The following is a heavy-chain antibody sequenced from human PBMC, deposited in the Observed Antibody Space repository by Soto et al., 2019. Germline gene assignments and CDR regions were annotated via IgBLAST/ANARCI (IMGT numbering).Heavy chain of an antibody. J-gene: IGHJ6*02. D-gene: IGHD6-6*01. V-gene: IGHV1-18*01. Sequence: GASVKVSCKASGYTFTSYGISWVRQAPGQGLEWMGWISAYNGNTNYAQKLQGRVTMTTDTSTSTAYMELRSLRSDDTAVYYCAGYKAARSPYYYYGMDVWGQGTTVTVSS. CDR3: AGYKAARSPYYYYGMDV. CDR2: ISAYNGNT. CDR1: GYTFTSYG.